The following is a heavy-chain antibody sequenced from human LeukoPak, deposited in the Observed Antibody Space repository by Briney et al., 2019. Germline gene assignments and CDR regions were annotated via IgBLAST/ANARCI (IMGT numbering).Heavy chain of an antibody. CDR1: RTSISSGDYY. V-gene: IGHV4-31*03. CDR3: ARYYYDSSGSYYFDH. CDR2: IFYTGDT. Sequence: SQTLSLTCTVARTSISSGDYYWNWVRQAPGKGLEWIGYIFYTGDTYYSPSLKSRVTISVDTSKNQFSLKLSSVTAADTAVYYCARYYYDSSGSYYFDHWGQGTLVTVSS. D-gene: IGHD3-22*01. J-gene: IGHJ4*02.